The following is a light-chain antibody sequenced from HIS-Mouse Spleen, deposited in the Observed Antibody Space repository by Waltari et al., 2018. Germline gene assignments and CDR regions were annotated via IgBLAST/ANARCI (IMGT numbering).Light chain of an antibody. CDR1: ALPKQY. J-gene: IGLJ3*02. CDR3: QSADSSGTYWV. CDR2: KDS. V-gene: IGLV3-25*03. Sequence: SYELTQPPSVSVSPGQTARITCSGDALPKQYAYWYQQKPGQAPVLVIDKDSERPSGIPERVSGSSSGTTVTLTISGVQAEDEADYYCQSADSSGTYWVFGGGTKLTVL.